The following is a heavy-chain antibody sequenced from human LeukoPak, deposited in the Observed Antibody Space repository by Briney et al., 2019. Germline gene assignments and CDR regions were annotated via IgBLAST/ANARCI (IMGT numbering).Heavy chain of an antibody. CDR3: ARGHDCGGNYGGDFDY. Sequence: PSETLSLTCAVYGGSFSGYYWSWIRQPPGKGLEWIGEINHSGSTNYNPSLKSRVTISVDTSKNQFSLKLSSVTAADTAVYYCARGHDCGGNYGGDFDYWGQGTLVTVSS. V-gene: IGHV4-34*01. D-gene: IGHD4-23*01. CDR1: GGSFSGYY. J-gene: IGHJ4*02. CDR2: INHSGST.